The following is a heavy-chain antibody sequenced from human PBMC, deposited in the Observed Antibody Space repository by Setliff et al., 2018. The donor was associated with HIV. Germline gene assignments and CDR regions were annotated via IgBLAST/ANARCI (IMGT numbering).Heavy chain of an antibody. J-gene: IGHJ4*02. CDR1: GFTFSSYA. CDR3: ARGSYYEAGY. V-gene: IGHV3-23*01. Sequence: GSLRLSCAASGFTFSSYAMSWVRQTPGKGLEWVSFISSSAGSTYYSDSVKGRFTISRDNSKNTLYLQMNSLRAEDTAVYYCARGSYYEAGYWGQGTLVTVSS. CDR2: ISSSAGST. D-gene: IGHD1-26*01.